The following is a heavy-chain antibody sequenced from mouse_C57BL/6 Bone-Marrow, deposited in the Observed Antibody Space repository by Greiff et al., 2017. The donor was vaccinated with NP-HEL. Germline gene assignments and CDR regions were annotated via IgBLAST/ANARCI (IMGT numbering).Heavy chain of an antibody. CDR2: IRNKANNHAT. V-gene: IGHV6-6*01. J-gene: IGHJ4*01. Sequence: EVQVVESGGGLVQPGGSMKLSCAASGFTFSDAWMDWVRQSPEKGLEWVAEIRNKANNHATYYAESVKGRFTISRDDSKSSVYLQMNSLRAEDTGIYYCTRYYDYPYYYAMDYWGQGTSVTVSS. D-gene: IGHD2-4*01. CDR1: GFTFSDAW. CDR3: TRYYDYPYYYAMDY.